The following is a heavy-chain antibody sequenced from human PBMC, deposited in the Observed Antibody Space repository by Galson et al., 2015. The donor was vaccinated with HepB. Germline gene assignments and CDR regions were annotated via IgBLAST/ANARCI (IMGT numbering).Heavy chain of an antibody. CDR1: GFTLRNYG. CDR2: ISYDVNIK. CDR3: ASGGGY. Sequence: SLRLSCAASGFTLRNYGMHWVRQAPGKGLNWVAVISYDVNIKYYADSVKGRFTISRDNSKNTLYLQMNSLRPEDTAVYYCASGGGYWGQGTLVTVSS. V-gene: IGHV3-30*03. J-gene: IGHJ4*02. D-gene: IGHD2-15*01.